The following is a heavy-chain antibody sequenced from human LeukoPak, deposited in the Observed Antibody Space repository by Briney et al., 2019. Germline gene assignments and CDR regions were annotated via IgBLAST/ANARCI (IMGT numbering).Heavy chain of an antibody. Sequence: GGSLRLSCAASGFTFSDYYMSWIRQAPGKGLEWASYISSSSSYTNYADSVKGRFTISRDNAKNSLYLQMNSLRAEDTAVYYCARDRYDSSFWFDPWGQGTLVTVSS. CDR2: ISSSSSYT. CDR3: ARDRYDSSFWFDP. V-gene: IGHV3-11*06. D-gene: IGHD3-22*01. CDR1: GFTFSDYY. J-gene: IGHJ5*02.